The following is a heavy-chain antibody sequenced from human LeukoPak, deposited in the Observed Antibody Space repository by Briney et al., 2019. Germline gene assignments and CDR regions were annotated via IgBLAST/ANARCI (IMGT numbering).Heavy chain of an antibody. CDR1: GGSISSYY. D-gene: IGHD3-3*01. V-gene: IGHV4-59*01. CDR3: ARLGYYDFRGDY. CDR2: IYYSGST. Sequence: SETLSLTCTVSGGSISSYYWSWIRQPPGKGLEWIGYIYYSGSTNYNPSLKSRVTISVDTSKNQFSLKLSSVTAADTAVYYCARLGYYDFRGDYWGQGALVTVSS. J-gene: IGHJ4*02.